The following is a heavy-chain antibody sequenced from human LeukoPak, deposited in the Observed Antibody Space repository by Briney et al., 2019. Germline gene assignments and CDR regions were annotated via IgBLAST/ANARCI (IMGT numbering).Heavy chain of an antibody. D-gene: IGHD3-3*01. CDR2: ISGSGGST. J-gene: IGHJ6*03. CDR3: AKDIDFWSGYANYYYYYMDV. V-gene: IGHV3-23*01. Sequence: GGSLRLSCAASGFTFSSYAMSWVRQAPGKGLEWVSAISGSGGSTYYADSVKGRFTIPRDNSKNTLYLQMNSLRAEDTAVYYCAKDIDFWSGYANYYYYYMDVWGKGTTVTVSS. CDR1: GFTFSSYA.